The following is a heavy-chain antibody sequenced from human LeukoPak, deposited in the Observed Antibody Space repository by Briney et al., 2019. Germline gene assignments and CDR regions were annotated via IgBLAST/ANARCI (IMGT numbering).Heavy chain of an antibody. CDR2: ISGGAASGRT. CDR3: AKERFASDYHVFQPFDA. D-gene: IGHD4-17*01. V-gene: IGHV3-23*01. CDR1: GFTFTTYA. Sequence: GGSLRLSCAASGFTFTTYAMARVRQAPGKGLEWVSKISGGAASGRTSYADSVKGRFSISRDNSKRTLSLQMNGLRAEDTAVYYCAKERFASDYHVFQPFDAWGQGTMVTVSS. J-gene: IGHJ3*01.